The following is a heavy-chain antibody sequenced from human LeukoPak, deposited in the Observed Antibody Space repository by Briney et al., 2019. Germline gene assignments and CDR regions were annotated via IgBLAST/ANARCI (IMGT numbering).Heavy chain of an antibody. J-gene: IGHJ4*02. V-gene: IGHV3-30*18. CDR1: GFTFSSYG. D-gene: IGHD5-24*01. CDR3: AKDSMATITIDY. Sequence: PGGSLRLSCAASGFTFSSYGMHWVRQAPGKGQEWVAVISYDGSNKYHADSVKGRFTISRDNSKNTLYLQMNSLRAEDTAVYYCAKDSMATITIDYWGQGTLVTVSS. CDR2: ISYDGSNK.